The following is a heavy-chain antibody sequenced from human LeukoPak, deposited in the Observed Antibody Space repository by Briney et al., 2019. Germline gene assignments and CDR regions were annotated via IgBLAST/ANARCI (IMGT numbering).Heavy chain of an antibody. V-gene: IGHV3-53*01. CDR2: IYSDNT. D-gene: IGHD4/OR15-4a*01. Sequence: GGSLRLSCAASGFTFSNYAMSWVRQAPGKGLEWVSFIYSDNTHYSDSVKGRFTISRDNSKNPLYLQMNSLRAEDTAVYYCARRAGAYSHPYDYWGQGTLVTVSS. J-gene: IGHJ4*02. CDR1: GFTFSNYA. CDR3: ARRAGAYSHPYDY.